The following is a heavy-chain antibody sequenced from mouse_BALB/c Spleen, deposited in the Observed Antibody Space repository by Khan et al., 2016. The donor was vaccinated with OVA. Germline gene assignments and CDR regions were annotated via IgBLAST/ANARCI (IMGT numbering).Heavy chain of an antibody. J-gene: IGHJ3*01. V-gene: IGHV5-12*02. Sequence: EVELVESGGGFMKPGGSLKLSCATSGFTFTDYYRYWFRQTPAKRLEGVAYISNRGTTTYYQNTVRGRFTISRDNAKNTLYLQMSRLGSDDTAIYFCAREGDGGGLAYWGQGTLVTVSA. CDR1: GFTFTDYY. D-gene: IGHD1-1*02. CDR2: ISNRGTTT. CDR3: AREGDGGGLAY.